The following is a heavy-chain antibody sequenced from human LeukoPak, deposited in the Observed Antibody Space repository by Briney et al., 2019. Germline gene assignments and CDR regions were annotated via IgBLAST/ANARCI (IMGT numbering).Heavy chain of an antibody. CDR2: ISHDGSNK. V-gene: IGHV3-30*04. Sequence: QSGGSLRLSCAASGFTFSSYAMHWVRQAPGKGLEWVAAISHDGSNKYYADFVKGRFTISRDNSKNTLDLQMNSLRAEDTAVYYRARDLGYSYGTPYFYYGMDVWGKGTTVTVSS. CDR1: GFTFSSYA. CDR3: ARDLGYSYGTPYFYYGMDV. D-gene: IGHD5-18*01. J-gene: IGHJ6*04.